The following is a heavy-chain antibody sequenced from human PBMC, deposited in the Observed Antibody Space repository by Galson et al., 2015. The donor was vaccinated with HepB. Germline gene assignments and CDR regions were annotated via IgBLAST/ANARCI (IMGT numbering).Heavy chain of an antibody. CDR3: ASSSAWPPYFDY. Sequence: SLRLSCAASGFTVSSNYMSWVRQAPGKGLEWVSVIYSGGSTYYADSVKGRFTISRDNSKNTLYLQMNSLRAEDTAVYYCASSSAWPPYFDYWGQGTLVTVSS. CDR1: GFTVSSNY. J-gene: IGHJ4*02. D-gene: IGHD6-19*01. V-gene: IGHV3-66*02. CDR2: IYSGGST.